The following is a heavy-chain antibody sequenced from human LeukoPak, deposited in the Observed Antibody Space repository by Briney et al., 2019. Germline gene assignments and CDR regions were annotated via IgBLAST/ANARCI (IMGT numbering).Heavy chain of an antibody. D-gene: IGHD3-10*01. CDR1: GFTFSSYV. Sequence: GRSLRLSCAASGFTFSSYVMHWVRQAPGKGLEWVAIISYDGSNEYYADSVKGRFTISRDNSKNTLYLQMNSLRAADTAVYYCARFYGSGSYYNSYYYYYYYMDVWGKGTTVTIPS. V-gene: IGHV3-30*04. J-gene: IGHJ6*03. CDR3: ARFYGSGSYYNSYYYYYYYMDV. CDR2: ISYDGSNE.